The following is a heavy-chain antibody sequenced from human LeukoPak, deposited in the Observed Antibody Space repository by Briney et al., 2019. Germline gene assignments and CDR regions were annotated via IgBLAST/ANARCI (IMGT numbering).Heavy chain of an antibody. V-gene: IGHV3-23*01. CDR2: ISGSGGST. CDR1: GFTFSSYA. Sequence: PGGSLRLSCAASGFTFSSYAMSWVRQAPGKGLEWVSAISGSGGSTYYADSVKGRFTISRDNSKNTLYLQMNSLKTEDTAVFYCTTGKSHDVFDIWGQGTMVTVSS. CDR3: TTGKSHDVFDI. J-gene: IGHJ3*02.